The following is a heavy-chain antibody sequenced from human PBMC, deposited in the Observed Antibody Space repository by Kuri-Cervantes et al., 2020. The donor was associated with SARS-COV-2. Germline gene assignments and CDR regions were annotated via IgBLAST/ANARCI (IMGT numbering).Heavy chain of an antibody. D-gene: IGHD3-22*01. J-gene: IGHJ5*02. CDR1: GGTFSSYT. CDR3: ARDHTYYYDSSGSP. Sequence: SVKVSCKASGGTFSSYTISWVRQAPGQGLEWMGRIIPILGIANYAQKFQGRVTMTRDTSTGTVYMELSSLRSEDTAVYYCARDHTYYYDSSGSPWGQGTLVTVSS. V-gene: IGHV1-69*04. CDR2: IIPILGIA.